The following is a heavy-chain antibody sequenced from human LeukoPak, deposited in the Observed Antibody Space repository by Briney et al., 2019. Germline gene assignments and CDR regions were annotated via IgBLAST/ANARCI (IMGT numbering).Heavy chain of an antibody. Sequence: GASVKVSSTPSVYTFSNYYMHWVRQAPGQGLEWMGIINPSGDSTSYAQKFQGRVTMTRDTSTSTAYMELSGLRSEDTAMYYCARPSYYDSSNYYYYFDYWGQGTLVTVSS. V-gene: IGHV1-46*01. CDR1: VYTFSNYY. J-gene: IGHJ4*02. D-gene: IGHD3-22*01. CDR2: INPSGDST. CDR3: ARPSYYDSSNYYYYFDY.